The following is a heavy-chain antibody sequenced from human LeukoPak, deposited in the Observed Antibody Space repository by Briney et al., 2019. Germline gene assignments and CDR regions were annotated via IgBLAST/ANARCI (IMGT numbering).Heavy chain of an antibody. D-gene: IGHD3-10*01. J-gene: IGHJ4*02. CDR1: GFTFSSYG. CDR3: AKDFVTMVRGVSHYFDY. Sequence: GRSLRLSCAASGFTFSSYGMHWVRQAPGKGLEWVAVIWYDGSNKCYADSVKGRFTISRDNSKNTLYLQMNSLRAEDTAVYYCAKDFVTMVRGVSHYFDYWGQGTLVTVSS. V-gene: IGHV3-33*06. CDR2: IWYDGSNK.